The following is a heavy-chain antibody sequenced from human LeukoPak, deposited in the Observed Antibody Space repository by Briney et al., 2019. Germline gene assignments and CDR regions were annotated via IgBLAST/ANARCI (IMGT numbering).Heavy chain of an antibody. V-gene: IGHV1-2*05. J-gene: IGHJ3*02. Sequence: ASVKVSCKASGYTFTGYYMHWVRQAPGQGLEWMGRINGNSGGTNYAQKFQGRGTMTRDTSISTAYMEQSRLRSDDTDVYYCAMYYYESSGYGAFDIWGQGTKVTVSS. D-gene: IGHD3-22*01. CDR1: GYTFTGYY. CDR2: INGNSGGT. CDR3: AMYYYESSGYGAFDI.